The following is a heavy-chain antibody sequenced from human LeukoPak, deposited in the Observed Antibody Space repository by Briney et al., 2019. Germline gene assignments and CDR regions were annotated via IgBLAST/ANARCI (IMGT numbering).Heavy chain of an antibody. CDR2: ISSSGSTI. D-gene: IGHD3-10*02. J-gene: IGHJ6*04. Sequence: GGSLRLSCAASGSTFSSYSMNWVRQAPGKGLEWVSYISSSGSTIYYADSVKGRFTISRDNAKNSLYLQMNSLRAEDTAVYYCAELGITMIGGVWGKGTTVTISS. CDR3: AELGITMIGGV. CDR1: GSTFSSYS. V-gene: IGHV3-48*04.